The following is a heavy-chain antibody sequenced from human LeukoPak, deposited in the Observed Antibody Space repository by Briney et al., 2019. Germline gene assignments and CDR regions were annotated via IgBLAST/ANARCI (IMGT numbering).Heavy chain of an antibody. V-gene: IGHV1-2*06. CDR2: INPNSGGT. D-gene: IGHD6-19*01. J-gene: IGHJ5*02. CDR3: ARSIAVAGFGT. CDR1: GYTFTGYY. Sequence: ASVKVSCKASGYTFTGYYMHWVRQAPGQGLEWMGRINPNSGGTNYAQKFQGRVTMTRDTSISTAYLQWSSLKASDTAMYYCARSIAVAGFGTWGQGTLVTVSS.